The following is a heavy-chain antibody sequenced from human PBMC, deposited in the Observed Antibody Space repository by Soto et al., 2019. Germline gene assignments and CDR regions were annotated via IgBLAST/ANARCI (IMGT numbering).Heavy chain of an antibody. J-gene: IGHJ5*02. CDR3: ASPKIAFYNWFDP. D-gene: IGHD3-3*02. CDR1: GGSISSSSYY. V-gene: IGHV4-39*01. CDR2: IYYSGST. Sequence: PSVTLPLTCTVSGGSISSSSYYWGWIRQPPGKGLEWIGSIYYSGSTYYNPSLKSRVTISVDTSKNQFSLKLSSVTAADTAVYYCASPKIAFYNWFDPWGQGTLVTVSS.